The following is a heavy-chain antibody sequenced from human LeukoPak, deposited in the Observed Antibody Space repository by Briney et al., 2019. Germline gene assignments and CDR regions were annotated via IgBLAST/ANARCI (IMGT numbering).Heavy chain of an antibody. D-gene: IGHD1-7*01. Sequence: ASVKVSCKASGYTFTGYYMHWVRQAPGQGLEWMGWINPNSGGTNYAQKFQGRVTMTRDMSTSTVYMELSSLRSEDTAVYYCARGSPGSGWNYAFDIWGQGTMVTVSS. J-gene: IGHJ3*02. CDR1: GYTFTGYY. CDR2: INPNSGGT. CDR3: ARGSPGSGWNYAFDI. V-gene: IGHV1-2*02.